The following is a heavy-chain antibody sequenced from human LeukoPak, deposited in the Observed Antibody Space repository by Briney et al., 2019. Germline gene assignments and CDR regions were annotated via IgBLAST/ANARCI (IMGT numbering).Heavy chain of an antibody. V-gene: IGHV3-23*01. D-gene: IGHD3-22*01. J-gene: IGHJ4*02. CDR3: AIQQAYYYDSSGYYSFDY. Sequence: PGGSLRLSCAASGFTFSSYAMSWVRQAPGKGLEWVSAISGSGGSTYYVDSVKGRFTISRDNSKNTLYLQMNSLRAEDTAVYYCAIQQAYYYDSSGYYSFDYWGQGTLVTVSS. CDR2: ISGSGGST. CDR1: GFTFSSYA.